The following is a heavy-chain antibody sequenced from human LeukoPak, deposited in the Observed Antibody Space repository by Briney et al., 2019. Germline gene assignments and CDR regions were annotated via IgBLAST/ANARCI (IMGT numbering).Heavy chain of an antibody. Sequence: ASVKVSCKASGYTFTGYYMHWVRQAPGQGLEWMGWINPNSGGTNYAQKFQGRVTMTRDTSISTAYMELSRLRSDDTAVYYCARDCGYGDYYFDYWGQGTLVTVSS. CDR3: ARDCGYGDYYFDY. V-gene: IGHV1-2*02. CDR1: GYTFTGYY. J-gene: IGHJ4*02. CDR2: INPNSGGT. D-gene: IGHD4-17*01.